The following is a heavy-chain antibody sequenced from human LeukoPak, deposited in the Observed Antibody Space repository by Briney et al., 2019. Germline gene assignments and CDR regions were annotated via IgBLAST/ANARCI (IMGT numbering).Heavy chain of an antibody. D-gene: IGHD2-2*01. Sequence: GESLKISCKGSGYSFTSYWIGWVRQMPGKGLEWMGIIYPGDSDTRYSPSFQGQVTISADKSISTAYLQWSSLKASDTAVYYCARETYCSSTSCYSSSYYYYYMDVWGKGTTVTVSS. CDR1: GYSFTSYW. CDR3: ARETYCSSTSCYSSSYYYYYMDV. CDR2: IYPGDSDT. V-gene: IGHV5-51*01. J-gene: IGHJ6*03.